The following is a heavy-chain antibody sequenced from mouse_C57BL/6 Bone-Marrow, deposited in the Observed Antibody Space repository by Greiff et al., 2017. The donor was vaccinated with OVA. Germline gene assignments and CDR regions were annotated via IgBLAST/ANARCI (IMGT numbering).Heavy chain of an antibody. CDR1: GYSITSGYY. CDR3: ARGELWSRGYFDY. J-gene: IGHJ2*01. Sequence: VQLKESGPGLVKPSQSLSLTCSVTGYSITSGYYWNWIRQFPGNKLEWMGYISYDGSNNYNPSLKNRISITRDTSKNQFFLKLNSVTTEDTATYYCARGELWSRGYFDYWGQGTTLTVSS. V-gene: IGHV3-6*01. D-gene: IGHD2-2*01. CDR2: ISYDGSN.